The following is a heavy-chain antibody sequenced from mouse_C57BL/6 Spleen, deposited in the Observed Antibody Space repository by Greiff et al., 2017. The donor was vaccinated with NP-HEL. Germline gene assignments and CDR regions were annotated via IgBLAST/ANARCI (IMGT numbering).Heavy chain of an antibody. Sequence: DVMLVESGGGLVQPGGSLSLSCAASGFTFTDYYMSWVRQPPGKALEWLGFIRNKANGYTTEYSASVKGRFTISRDNSQSILYLQMNALRAEDSATYYCARFLTTVYFDYWGQGTTLTVSS. D-gene: IGHD1-1*01. V-gene: IGHV7-3*01. CDR3: ARFLTTVYFDY. CDR1: GFTFTDYY. J-gene: IGHJ2*01. CDR2: IRNKANGYTT.